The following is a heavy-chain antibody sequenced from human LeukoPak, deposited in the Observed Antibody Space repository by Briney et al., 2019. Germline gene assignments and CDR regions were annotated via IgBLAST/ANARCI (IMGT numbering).Heavy chain of an antibody. CDR1: DDSIKSISYY. CDR3: ASGATTLDY. J-gene: IGHJ4*02. Sequence: SETLSLTCTVSDDSIKSISYYWAWIRQPPGKGLEWIGAIFDSGTTYYKSSLKSRVSMSVDTSMKQFSLKLSSVTAADTAVYYCASGATTLDYWGQGTLVTVSS. V-gene: IGHV4-39*01. CDR2: IFDSGTT. D-gene: IGHD1-26*01.